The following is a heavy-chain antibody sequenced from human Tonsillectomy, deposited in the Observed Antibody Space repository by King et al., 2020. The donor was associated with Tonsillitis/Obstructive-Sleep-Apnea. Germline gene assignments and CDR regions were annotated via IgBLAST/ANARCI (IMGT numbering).Heavy chain of an antibody. CDR1: GGSFSGYY. Sequence: VQLQQWGAGLLKPSETLSLTCGVYGGSFSGYYWSWIRQPPGKGLEWIGEINHSGSTDYNSSLKSRVTISRDTSKNQFSLRLTSVTAADTAVDYCGTNAGDDYDYMDV. V-gene: IGHV4-34*01. D-gene: IGHD4-17*01. J-gene: IGHJ6*03. CDR3: GTNAGDDYDYMDV. CDR2: INHSGST.